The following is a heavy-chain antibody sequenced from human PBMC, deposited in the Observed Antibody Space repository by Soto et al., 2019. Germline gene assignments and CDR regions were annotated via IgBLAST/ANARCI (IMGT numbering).Heavy chain of an antibody. J-gene: IGHJ4*02. D-gene: IGHD6-13*01. CDR2: INNSGST. V-gene: IGHV4-34*01. CDR3: ARLAAAGPRASY. CDR1: GGSFSGYY. Sequence: QVQLQQWGAGLLKPSETMSLTCAVYGGSFSGYYWSWIRQLPGKGLEWIGEINNSGSTHYNPSLKRRVTISVDTYKYQFSPRLSSVTAADTAVYYCARLAAAGPRASYWGQGTLVTVSS.